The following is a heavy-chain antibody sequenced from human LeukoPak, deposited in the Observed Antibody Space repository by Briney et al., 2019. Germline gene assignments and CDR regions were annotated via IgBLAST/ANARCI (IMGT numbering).Heavy chain of an antibody. J-gene: IGHJ4*02. Sequence: GGSLRLSCAASGFTVSSNYMSWVRQAPGKGLEWVSVIHGDGITYYADSVKGRFTISRDNSINTLYLQMSNLRAEDTALYYCASTSIIRGYDHDQYYWGQGTLVTVSS. D-gene: IGHD5-12*01. V-gene: IGHV3-53*01. CDR2: IHGDGIT. CDR3: ASTSIIRGYDHDQYY. CDR1: GFTVSSNY.